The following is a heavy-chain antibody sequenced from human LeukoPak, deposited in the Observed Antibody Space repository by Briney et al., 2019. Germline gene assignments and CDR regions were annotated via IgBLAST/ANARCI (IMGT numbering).Heavy chain of an antibody. D-gene: IGHD2-15*01. CDR2: INPNSGGT. J-gene: IGHJ4*02. CDR1: GYTFTGYY. Sequence: ASVKVSCKASGYTFTGYYMHWVRQAPGQGLEWMGWINPNSGGTNHAKKFQGRVTMTRDTSISTAYMELSRLRSDDTAVYYCARGPRGVVVVAVFDYWGQGTLVTVSS. V-gene: IGHV1-2*02. CDR3: ARGPRGVVVVAVFDY.